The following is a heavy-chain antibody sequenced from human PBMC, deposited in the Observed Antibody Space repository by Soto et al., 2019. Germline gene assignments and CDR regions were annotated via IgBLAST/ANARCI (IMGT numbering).Heavy chain of an antibody. J-gene: IGHJ6*02. Sequence: SETLSLNCRVPGCSGISSDYYWAWIRQPPGKGLEWIGSMFYSGLTYYNPSLKSRVTLSVDTSKNQFSVRLNSVTAADTAVYYCAPLSVSLSGPYGIHVWGQGTTVPVSS. D-gene: IGHD2-15*01. V-gene: IGHV4-39*01. CDR1: GCSGISSDYY. CDR2: MFYSGLT. CDR3: APLSVSLSGPYGIHV.